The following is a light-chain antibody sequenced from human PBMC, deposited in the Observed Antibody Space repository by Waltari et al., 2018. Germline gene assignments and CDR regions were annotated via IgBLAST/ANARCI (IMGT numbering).Light chain of an antibody. Sequence: QSVLIQPPSVSGTPGQRVTISCSGSSSNIGSNYVYWYEHLPGTAPKLLIYRNEQRPSGVPDRFSGSKSGTSASLASSGLRSEDEADFYCATWDDSLGGAIFGPGTKVTVL. J-gene: IGLJ1*01. CDR1: SSNIGSNY. V-gene: IGLV1-47*01. CDR3: ATWDDSLGGAI. CDR2: RNE.